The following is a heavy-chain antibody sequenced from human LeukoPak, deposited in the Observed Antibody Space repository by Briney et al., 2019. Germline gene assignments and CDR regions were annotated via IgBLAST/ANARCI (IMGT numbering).Heavy chain of an antibody. CDR2: IIPTFGTA. CDR3: ARDTEETSSSWYLGFQQYGMDV. V-gene: IGHV1-69*13. J-gene: IGHJ6*02. D-gene: IGHD6-13*01. CDR1: GYTFTSYA. Sequence: SVKVSCKASGYTFTSYAMNWVRQAPGQGLEWMGGIIPTFGTANYAQKFQGRVTITADESTSTAYMELSSLRSEDTAVYYCARDTEETSSSWYLGFQQYGMDVWGQGTTVTVSS.